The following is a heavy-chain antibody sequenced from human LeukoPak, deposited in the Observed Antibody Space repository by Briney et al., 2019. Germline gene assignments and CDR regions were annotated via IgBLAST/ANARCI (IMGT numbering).Heavy chain of an antibody. CDR3: AITVGYCRRGSCVGYYFDY. CDR1: VGTFSSYA. J-gene: IGHJ4*02. D-gene: IGHD2-15*01. V-gene: IGHV1-69*01. CDR2: IIPIFGTA. Sequence: GSSVKVSCKASVGTFSSYAISWVRQAPGQGLEWMGGIIPIFGTANYAQKFQGRVTITADESTSTAYMELSSLRSEETAVNYCAITVGYCRRGSCVGYYFDYWGQGTLVTVSS.